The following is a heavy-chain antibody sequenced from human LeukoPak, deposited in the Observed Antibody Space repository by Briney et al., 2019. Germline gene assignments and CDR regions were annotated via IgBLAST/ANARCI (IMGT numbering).Heavy chain of an antibody. CDR1: GGSFSGYY. D-gene: IGHD4-17*01. CDR2: INHSGST. J-gene: IGHJ4*02. CDR3: ARGENYGDYVY. Sequence: SETLSLTCAVYGGSFSGYYWSWMRQPPGKGLEWIGEINHSGSTNYNPSLKSRVTISVDTSKNQFSLKLSSVTAADTAVYYCARGENYGDYVYWGQGTLVTVSS. V-gene: IGHV4-34*01.